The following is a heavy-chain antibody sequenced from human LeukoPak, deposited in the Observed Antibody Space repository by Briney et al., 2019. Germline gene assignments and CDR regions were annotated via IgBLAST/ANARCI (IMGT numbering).Heavy chain of an antibody. J-gene: IGHJ4*02. CDR1: GFTFSSYG. CDR3: ARGYSSRAGTTDCCPLDY. D-gene: IGHD2-21*02. Sequence: GGSLRLSCAASGFTFSSYGMHWVRQAPGKGLEWVAFIRYGGSNKYYADSVRGRFTISRDNSRNTLFLQMNSLRADDTAVYYCARGYSSRAGTTDCCPLDYWGQGTLVTVSS. V-gene: IGHV3-30*02. CDR2: IRYGGSNK.